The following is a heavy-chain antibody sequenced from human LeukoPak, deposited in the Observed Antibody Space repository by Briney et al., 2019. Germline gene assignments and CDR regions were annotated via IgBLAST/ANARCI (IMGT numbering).Heavy chain of an antibody. D-gene: IGHD2-21*02. J-gene: IGHJ2*01. CDR3: ARQAYCGGDCYSAYWYFDL. CDR2: IYYSGST. CDR1: GGSISSGGYS. V-gene: IGHV4-31*03. Sequence: PSETLSLTCTVSGGSISSGGYSWSWIRQHPGKGLEWIGYIYYSGSTYYNPSLKSRVTISVDTSKNQFSLKLSSVTAADTAVYYCARQAYCGGDCYSAYWYFDLWGRGTLVTVSS.